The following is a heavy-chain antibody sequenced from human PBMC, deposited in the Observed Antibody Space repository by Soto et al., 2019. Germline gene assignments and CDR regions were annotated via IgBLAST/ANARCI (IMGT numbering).Heavy chain of an antibody. CDR1: TDSMRTYS. V-gene: IGHV4-59*01. CDR2: VYHTGRT. J-gene: IGHJ1*01. D-gene: IGHD1-1*01. CDR3: AGDDSSGDLEI. Sequence: QVQLQESGPGLVRPAETLSLICSVSTDSMRTYSWTWIRQSPGKGLEWIGYVYHTGRTEYNPSLESRVTISIKGPKKHFSLPPTYVTAADTAVYFCAGDDSSGDLEIWGQGTRVPVSS.